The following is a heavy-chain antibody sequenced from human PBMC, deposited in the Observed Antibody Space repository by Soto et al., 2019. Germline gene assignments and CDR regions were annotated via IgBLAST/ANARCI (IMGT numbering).Heavy chain of an antibody. CDR1: GFRLSHVW. CDR3: TTDLRWELPPTDY. D-gene: IGHD4-17*01. Sequence: EVQLVESGGGLVKPGESLRLSCAASGFRLSHVWISWVRQAPGKGLEWVGRIKSKTYGETADYAAPVKGRFTISRDDSKNMVYLQMNSLKTEDTAQYYCTTDLRWELPPTDYWGQGTLVTVSS. J-gene: IGHJ4*02. V-gene: IGHV3-15*01. CDR2: IKSKTYGETA.